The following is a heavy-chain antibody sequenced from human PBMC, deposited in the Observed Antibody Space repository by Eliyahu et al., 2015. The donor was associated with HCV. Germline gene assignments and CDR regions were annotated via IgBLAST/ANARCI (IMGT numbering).Heavy chain of an antibody. V-gene: IGHV4-30-4*01. Sequence: QVQLQESGPGLVKPSXTLSLTCTVSGGSISXGDYYWSWIRQPPGKGLEWIGYIHXSGSTYYNPSLKSRVSISIDTSKNQFSLRLSSVTAADTAVYYCARDQGGGYGNLDYWGQGTLVTVSS. CDR2: IHXSGST. CDR1: GGSISXGDYY. CDR3: ARDQGGGYGNLDY. D-gene: IGHD4-11*01. J-gene: IGHJ4*02.